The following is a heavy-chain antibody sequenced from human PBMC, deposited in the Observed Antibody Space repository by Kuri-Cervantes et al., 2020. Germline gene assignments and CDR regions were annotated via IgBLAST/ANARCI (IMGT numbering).Heavy chain of an antibody. CDR2: ISYDGSNK. CDR3: AKDSY. Sequence: GESLKISCAASGFTFSSYGMHWVRQAPGKGLEWVAVISYDGSNKYYADSVKGRFTISRDSSKNTLYLQMNSLRAEDTAVYYCAKDSYWGRGTLVTVSS. CDR1: GFTFSSYG. J-gene: IGHJ4*02. V-gene: IGHV3-30*18.